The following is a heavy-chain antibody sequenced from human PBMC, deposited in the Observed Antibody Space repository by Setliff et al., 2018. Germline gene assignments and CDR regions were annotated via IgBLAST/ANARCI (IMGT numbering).Heavy chain of an antibody. D-gene: IGHD6-25*01. J-gene: IGHJ4*02. Sequence: VKVSCKTSGYSFTSHYMHWVRQAPGQGLEWMGIINPGGLSSSSTQKFEGRVTMTRDTSTSTVYMELNSLTSDDTAVYYCARAGLAAAGRKGVFDHWGQGTLVTVS. CDR3: ARAGLAAAGRKGVFDH. CDR1: GYSFTSHY. CDR2: INPGGLSS. V-gene: IGHV1-46*01.